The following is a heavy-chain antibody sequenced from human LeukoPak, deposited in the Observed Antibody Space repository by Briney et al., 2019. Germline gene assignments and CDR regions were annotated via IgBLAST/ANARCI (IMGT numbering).Heavy chain of an antibody. Sequence: PGGSLRLSCAASGFTFSNHGMNWVRQAPGKGLEWLSGVSPPDGGTYYADSVKGRFTISRDDSKNTLSLQMNSLRAEDTAVYYCARLKANRSGWYYLDYWGQGTLVTVSS. CDR3: ARLKANRSGWYYLDY. CDR2: VSPPDGGT. J-gene: IGHJ4*02. D-gene: IGHD6-13*01. V-gene: IGHV3-23*01. CDR1: GFTFSNHG.